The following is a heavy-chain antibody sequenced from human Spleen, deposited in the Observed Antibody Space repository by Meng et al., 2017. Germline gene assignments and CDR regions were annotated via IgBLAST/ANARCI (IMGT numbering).Heavy chain of an antibody. J-gene: IGHJ4*02. Sequence: QVRLGGAGGGVVQPWRSWRLSCSASGFTFSSYGMHWVRQAPGKGLEWVAVIWYDGSDKHYAESVKGRFTISRDNSKNKLNLQMNSLRAEDTAVYYCARMSSAYLDYWGQGTLVTVSS. V-gene: IGHV3-33*01. CDR3: ARMSSAYLDY. CDR2: IWYDGSDK. D-gene: IGHD3-22*01. CDR1: GFTFSSYG.